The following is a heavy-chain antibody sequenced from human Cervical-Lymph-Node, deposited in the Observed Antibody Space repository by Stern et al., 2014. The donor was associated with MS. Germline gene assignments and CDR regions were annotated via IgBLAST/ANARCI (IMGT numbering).Heavy chain of an antibody. CDR1: GFTFSDYY. J-gene: IGHJ6*02. Sequence: VQLVESGGGLVKPGGSLRLSCAASGFTFSDYYITWIRQAPGKGLEWVSYISYSCSDIYYSDSVKGRFTISRDNAKNSLYLQMNSLRADDTAVYYCAAGYCRSTSCHYGMDVWGQGTTVTVS. CDR3: AAGYCRSTSCHYGMDV. D-gene: IGHD2-2*01. CDR2: ISYSCSDI. V-gene: IGHV3-11*01.